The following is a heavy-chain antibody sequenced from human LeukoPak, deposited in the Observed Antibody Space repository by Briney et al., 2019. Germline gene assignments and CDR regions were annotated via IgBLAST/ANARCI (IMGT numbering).Heavy chain of an antibody. Sequence: ASVKVSCKAFGYTFTSNYMHWVRQAPGQGPEWMGVISPSGGSTTYAQKFQGRVTLTRDMSTSTDYLELSSLRSEDTAVYYCARDWYYDSSGSFDYWGQGTLLTVSS. CDR1: GYTFTSNY. CDR2: ISPSGGST. J-gene: IGHJ4*02. CDR3: ARDWYYDSSGSFDY. D-gene: IGHD3-22*01. V-gene: IGHV1-46*01.